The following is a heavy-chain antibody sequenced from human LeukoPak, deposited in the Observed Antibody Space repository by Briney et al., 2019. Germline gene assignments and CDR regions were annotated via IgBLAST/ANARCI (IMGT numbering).Heavy chain of an antibody. CDR3: ARESMVRGVIETYFDY. CDR2: IIPILGIA. Sequence: ASVKVSCKASGGTFSSYAISWVRQAPGQGLEWMGRIIPILGIANYAQKFQGRVTLTADKSTSTAYTQLSSQRSEDTAVYYCARESMVRGVIETYFDYRGQGTLVTVSS. D-gene: IGHD3-10*01. CDR1: GGTFSSYA. J-gene: IGHJ4*02. V-gene: IGHV1-69*04.